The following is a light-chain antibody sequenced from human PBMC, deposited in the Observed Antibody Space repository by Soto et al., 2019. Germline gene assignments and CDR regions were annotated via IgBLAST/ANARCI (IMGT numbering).Light chain of an antibody. V-gene: IGKV3D-15*01. J-gene: IGKJ3*01. CDR1: QSLGGN. Sequence: EIVMTQSPATLAVSPGDTVTLSCRASQSLGGNLAWYQQKPGQAPRLFIYGAFNRAAGIPARFSGSGSGTDFTLTISSLQPEDFATYYCQQLNTYPRTFGPGTKVDIK. CDR2: GAF. CDR3: QQLNTYPRT.